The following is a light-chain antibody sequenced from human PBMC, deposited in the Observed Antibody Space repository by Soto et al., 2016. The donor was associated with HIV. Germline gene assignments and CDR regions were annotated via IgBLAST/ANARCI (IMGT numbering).Light chain of an antibody. CDR2: KTS. CDR3: QQYNSVPWT. V-gene: IGKV1-5*03. CDR1: QSVSVW. J-gene: IGKJ1*01. Sequence: DIQMTQSPSTLSASIGDRVTITCRASQSVSVWLAWYQQKPGKAPNLLIFKTSSLETGVPSRFSGSGSGSGTEFTLTLSSLQPDDIGTYYCQQYNSVPWTFGRRDQSRNQ.